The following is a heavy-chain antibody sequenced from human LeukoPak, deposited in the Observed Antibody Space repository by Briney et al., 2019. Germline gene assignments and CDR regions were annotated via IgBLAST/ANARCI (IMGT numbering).Heavy chain of an antibody. CDR1: GYTFTSYD. D-gene: IGHD6-13*01. CDR2: MNPNSGNT. J-gene: IGHJ5*02. V-gene: IGHV1-8*01. CDR3: ARGGASAAARRFDP. Sequence: ASAKDSCKASGYTFTSYDINLVRQATGQGLEWMGWMNPNSGNTGYAQKFQGRVTITSSTSASTAFMELGSLRSEDTAVYYCARGGASAAARRFDPWGQGTLVTVSS.